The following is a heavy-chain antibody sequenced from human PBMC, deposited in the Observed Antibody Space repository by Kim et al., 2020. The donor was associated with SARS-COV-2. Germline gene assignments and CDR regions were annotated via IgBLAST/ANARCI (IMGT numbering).Heavy chain of an antibody. J-gene: IGHJ4*02. Sequence: GGSLRLSCAASGFTFSSYAMHWVRQAPGKGLEWVAVITYDGSKKYYADSVKGRFTISRDNSKNTLYLQMNSLRAEDTAVYYCATAANGDNDDFDYGGQG. D-gene: IGHD2-8*01. V-gene: IGHV3-30-3*01. CDR2: ITYDGSKK. CDR1: GFTFSSYA. CDR3: ATAANGDNDDFDY.